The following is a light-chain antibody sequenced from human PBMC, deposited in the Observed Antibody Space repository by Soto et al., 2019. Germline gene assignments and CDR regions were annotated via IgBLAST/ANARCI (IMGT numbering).Light chain of an antibody. Sequence: EIVMTQSPATLSVSPGERAILSCRASQSVSTNLGWYQQKPGQAPRLLIFGESTRATGIPARFSGSGSGTEFTLTISSLQHEDSAVYYCQQYNNWPPFTFGQGTRLEIK. CDR2: GES. CDR3: QQYNNWPPFT. J-gene: IGKJ5*01. CDR1: QSVSTN. V-gene: IGKV3-15*01.